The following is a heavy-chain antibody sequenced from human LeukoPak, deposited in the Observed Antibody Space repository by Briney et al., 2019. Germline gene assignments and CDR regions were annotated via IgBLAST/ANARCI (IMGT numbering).Heavy chain of an antibody. Sequence: GGSLRLSCAASGFILRDFWMAWVRQAPGKGLERVANIKQDGSEKYYLDSVKGRFTISRDNAKNSLYLQMNSLRAEDTALYYCAREISAAGGGSDFWGQGTLVTVSS. CDR2: IKQDGSEK. J-gene: IGHJ4*02. D-gene: IGHD6-25*01. CDR3: AREISAAGGGSDF. V-gene: IGHV3-7*01. CDR1: GFILRDFW.